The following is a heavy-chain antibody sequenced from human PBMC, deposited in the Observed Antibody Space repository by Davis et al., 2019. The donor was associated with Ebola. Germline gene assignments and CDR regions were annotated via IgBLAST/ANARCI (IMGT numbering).Heavy chain of an antibody. CDR2: MNPNSGNT. V-gene: IGHV1-8*01. J-gene: IGHJ4*02. D-gene: IGHD3-3*01. CDR3: ARDGGDFWSGYYSPVSF. Sequence: ASVKVSCTASGYTFTSYDINWVRQATGQGLEWMGWMNPNSGNTGYAQKFQVRVTMTRNTSISTAYMELSSLRSEDTAVYYCARDGGDFWSGYYSPVSFWGQGTLVTVSS. CDR1: GYTFTSYD.